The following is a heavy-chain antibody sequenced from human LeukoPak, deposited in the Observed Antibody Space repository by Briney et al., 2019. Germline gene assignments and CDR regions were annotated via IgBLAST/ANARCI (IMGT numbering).Heavy chain of an antibody. CDR3: ARNSCPSGSCYDNRGYFDY. D-gene: IGHD2-15*01. CDR2: IYTSGST. J-gene: IGHJ4*02. V-gene: IGHV4-61*02. Sequence: SQTLSLTCTVSGGPISSATYYWSWIRQPAGKGLEWIGRIYTSGSTNYNPSLKSRVTISVDTSKNQFSLKLSSVTAADTAVYYCARNSCPSGSCYDNRGYFDYWGQGTLVTVSS. CDR1: GGPISSATYY.